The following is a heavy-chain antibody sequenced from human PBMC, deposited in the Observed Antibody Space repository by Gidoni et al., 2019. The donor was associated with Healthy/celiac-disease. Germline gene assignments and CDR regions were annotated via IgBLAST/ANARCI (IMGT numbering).Heavy chain of an antibody. D-gene: IGHD3-22*01. V-gene: IGHV1-69*01. Sequence: EVKKPGSSVKVSCKASGGTFSSYAISWVRQAPGQGLEWMGGIIPIFGTANYAQKFQGRVTITADESTSTAYMELSSLRSEDTAVYYCARDRGSSGYYPYYYGMDVWGQGTTVTVSS. CDR3: ARDRGSSGYYPYYYGMDV. CDR1: GGTFSSYA. J-gene: IGHJ6*02. CDR2: IIPIFGTA.